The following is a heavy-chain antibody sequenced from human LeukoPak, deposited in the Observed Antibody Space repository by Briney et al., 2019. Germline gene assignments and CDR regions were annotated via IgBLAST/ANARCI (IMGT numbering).Heavy chain of an antibody. CDR2: ISSSSSYV. D-gene: IGHD6-13*01. CDR1: GFTFSSYS. J-gene: IGHJ6*04. Sequence: GGSLRLSFASSGFTFSSYSMNGVRQAPGKGLEWVSSISSSSSYVYYADSVKGRFTISRDNAKNSLYLQMNRLRAEDTAVYYCARGVIAAAAYYYGMDVWGKGTTVTVSS. CDR3: ARGVIAAAAYYYGMDV. V-gene: IGHV3-21*01.